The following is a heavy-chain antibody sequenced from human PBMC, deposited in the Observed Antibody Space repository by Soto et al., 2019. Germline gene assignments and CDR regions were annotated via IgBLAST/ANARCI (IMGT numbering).Heavy chain of an antibody. V-gene: IGHV1-18*01. CDR3: ARMVRGSNIDYYHYMDV. J-gene: IGHJ6*03. CDR1: GYTFSSHG. CDR2: ISASNGDT. D-gene: IGHD3-10*01. Sequence: QVQLVQSGAEVKKPGASVKVSCKASGYTFSSHGITWLRQAPGQGLEWMGWISASNGDTNYAQRLQGRVTVTTDTSTTTSYLELRSLRSEDTAVYYCARMVRGSNIDYYHYMDVWGQGTTVTVSS.